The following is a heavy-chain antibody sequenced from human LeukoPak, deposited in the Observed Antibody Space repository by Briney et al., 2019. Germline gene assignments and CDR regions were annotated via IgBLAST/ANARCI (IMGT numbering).Heavy chain of an antibody. CDR1: GFSFSGYW. D-gene: IGHD3-10*01. Sequence: GGSLRLSCAASGFSFSGYWMYWVRQAPGKGLVWVSRIDSDGTSTTYADSVKGRFTISRGNAKNTLYLQMNSLRAEDTAVYYCARGVITMVRGVIINLEYFDYWGQGTLVTVSS. J-gene: IGHJ4*02. CDR2: IDSDGTST. V-gene: IGHV3-74*03. CDR3: ARGVITMVRGVIINLEYFDY.